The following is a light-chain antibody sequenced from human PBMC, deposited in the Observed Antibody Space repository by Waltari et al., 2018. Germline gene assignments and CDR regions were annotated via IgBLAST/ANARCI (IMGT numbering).Light chain of an antibody. Sequence: DIVLTQFPGTLSLSAGERATLSCRASPSIGKYLAWYQLRPGQAPRPLIYDAYIRAAGIPDRFSGSGSGTDFSLTISRLEPEDFAMYYCQHYVRLPVTFGQGTKVEIK. V-gene: IGKV3-20*01. CDR1: PSIGKY. CDR2: DAY. CDR3: QHYVRLPVT. J-gene: IGKJ1*01.